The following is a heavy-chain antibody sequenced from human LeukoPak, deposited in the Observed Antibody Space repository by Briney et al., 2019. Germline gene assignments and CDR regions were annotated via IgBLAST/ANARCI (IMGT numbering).Heavy chain of an antibody. CDR1: GGSISSSSYY. J-gene: IGHJ3*02. Sequence: SETLSLTCTVSGGSISSSSYYWGWIRQPPGKGLEWIGSIYYSGSTYYNPSLKSRVTISVDTSKNQFSLKLSSVTAADTAVYYCARQMRWPPDAFDIWGQGTMVTVSS. V-gene: IGHV4-39*01. CDR3: ARQMRWPPDAFDI. CDR2: IYYSGST. D-gene: IGHD5-24*01.